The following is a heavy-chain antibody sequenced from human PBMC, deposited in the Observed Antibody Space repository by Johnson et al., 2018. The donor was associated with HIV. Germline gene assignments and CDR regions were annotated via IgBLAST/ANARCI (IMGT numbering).Heavy chain of an antibody. CDR1: GFTVSSNY. CDR3: AKEGDGYTLGAFDI. Sequence: VQLVESGGDLVQPGGSLRLSCAASGFTVSSNYMSWVRQAPGEGLEWVSIIYSGGTTYYAESVKGRFVISRDTSKNTLYLQMNSLRAEDTAVYYCAKEGDGYTLGAFDIGGQWTMVTVSS. D-gene: IGHD5-24*01. CDR2: IYSGGTT. V-gene: IGHV3-66*01. J-gene: IGHJ3*02.